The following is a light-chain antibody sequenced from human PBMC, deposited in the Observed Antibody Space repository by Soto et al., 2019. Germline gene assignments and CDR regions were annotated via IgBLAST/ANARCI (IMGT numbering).Light chain of an antibody. Sequence: DIQMTQSQTSLSASVGDRVTITCRASQSISSYLNWYQQKPGKAPKLLIYDASSLESGVPSRFSGSGSGTEFTLTISSLQPDDFATYYCQQYNSYWTFGQGTKVDI. CDR2: DAS. CDR1: QSISSY. CDR3: QQYNSYWT. V-gene: IGKV1-5*01. J-gene: IGKJ1*01.